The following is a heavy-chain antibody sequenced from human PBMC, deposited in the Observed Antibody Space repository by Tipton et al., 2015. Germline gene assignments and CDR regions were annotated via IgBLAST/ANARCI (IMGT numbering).Heavy chain of an antibody. J-gene: IGHJ4*02. V-gene: IGHV3-30*01. CDR2: TSYDGHNR. D-gene: IGHD5-24*01. CDR1: GFTFINFA. CDR3: ARNRGGRYNYGWDALDY. Sequence: RSLRLSCAASGFTFINFAMHWVRQAPGKGLEWVAVTSYDGHNRYYADSVKGRFTISRDNSKNTVFLQMNSLRSEDRGIYYCARNRGGRYNYGWDALDYWGQGTLVTVSS.